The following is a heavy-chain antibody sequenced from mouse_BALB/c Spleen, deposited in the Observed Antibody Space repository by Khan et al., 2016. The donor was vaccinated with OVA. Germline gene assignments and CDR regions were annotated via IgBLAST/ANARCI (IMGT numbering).Heavy chain of an antibody. V-gene: IGHV3-2*02. Sequence: EVQLQESGPGLVKPSQSLSLTCTVTGYSITSDYAWNWIRQFPGNKLEWMGYISYSGSTSYNPSLKSRISITRDTSKNQFFLQLNSVTTEYTATYDCARRGDGYYGAMDYWGQGTSVTVAS. J-gene: IGHJ4*01. CDR1: GYSITSDYA. CDR3: ARRGDGYYGAMDY. D-gene: IGHD2-3*01. CDR2: ISYSGST.